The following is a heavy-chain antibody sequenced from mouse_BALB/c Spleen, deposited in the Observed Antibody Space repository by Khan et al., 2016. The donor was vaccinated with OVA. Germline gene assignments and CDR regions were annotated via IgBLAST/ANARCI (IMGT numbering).Heavy chain of an antibody. V-gene: IGHV1-18*01. J-gene: IGHJ2*01. Sequence: VQLKESGPELVKPGASVKIPCKASGYTFTDYNMDWVKQSHGKSLEWIGDITPNNGGTIYNQRFKGKATLTVDKSSSTAYMALRSLTSEDTAVYYWTRGGHGSPFDYWGQGTTLTVSS. CDR1: GYTFTDYN. CDR3: TRGGHGSPFDY. CDR2: ITPNNGGT. D-gene: IGHD1-1*01.